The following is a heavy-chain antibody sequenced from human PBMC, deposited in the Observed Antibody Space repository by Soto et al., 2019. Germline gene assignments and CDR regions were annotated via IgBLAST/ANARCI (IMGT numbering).Heavy chain of an antibody. J-gene: IGHJ4*01. CDR1: GGSISRSLSY. CDR3: ARAFCTNGVCYYFFDY. CDR2: IYYSGTT. V-gene: IGHV4-39*07. D-gene: IGHD2-8*01. Sequence: ASETLSLTCSVSGGSISRSLSYWGGIRQPPGKGLEWIGSIYYSGTTYYKPSLESRVTISLDTSKNQFSLKLTSVTAEDTAVYYCARAFCTNGVCYYFFDYWGHGTLVTVSS.